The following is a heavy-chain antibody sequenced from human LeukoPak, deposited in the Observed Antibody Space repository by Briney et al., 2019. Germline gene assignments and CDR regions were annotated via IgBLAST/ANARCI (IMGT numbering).Heavy chain of an antibody. V-gene: IGHV1-2*02. CDR3: ARTSGRYRTDWFDP. CDR1: GYTFTGYY. Sequence: ASVKVSCKASGYTFTGYYMHWVRQAPGQGLEWMGWINPNSGGTNYAQKFQGRVTMTRDTSISIAYMELSRLRSDDTAVYYCARTSGRYRTDWFDPWGQGTLVTVSS. J-gene: IGHJ5*02. CDR2: INPNSGGT. D-gene: IGHD6-19*01.